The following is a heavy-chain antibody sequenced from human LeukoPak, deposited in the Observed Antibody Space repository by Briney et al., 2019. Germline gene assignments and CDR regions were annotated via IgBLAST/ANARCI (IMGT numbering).Heavy chain of an antibody. D-gene: IGHD3-22*01. V-gene: IGHV4-59*01. CDR2: IYYSGST. Sequence: SETLSLTCIVSGGSISSYYWSWIRQPPGKGLEWIGYIYYSGSTNYNPSLKSRVTISVDTSKNQFSLKLSSVTAADTAVYYCARVSYDSSGYYYTIPYYFDYWGQGTLVTVSS. CDR1: GGSISSYY. CDR3: ARVSYDSSGYYYTIPYYFDY. J-gene: IGHJ4*02.